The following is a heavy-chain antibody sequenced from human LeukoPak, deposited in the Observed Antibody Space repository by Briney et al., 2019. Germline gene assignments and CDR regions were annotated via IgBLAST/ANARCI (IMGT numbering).Heavy chain of an antibody. Sequence: GGSLRLSCAASGFTFSSYEMNWVRQAPGKGLEWVSYISSSGSTIYYADSVKGRFTISRDNAKNSLYLQMNSLRAEDTAVYYCSRDRSAYSGYDLLDYWGQGTLVTVSS. CDR2: ISSSGSTI. V-gene: IGHV3-48*03. D-gene: IGHD5-12*01. J-gene: IGHJ4*02. CDR1: GFTFSSYE. CDR3: SRDRSAYSGYDLLDY.